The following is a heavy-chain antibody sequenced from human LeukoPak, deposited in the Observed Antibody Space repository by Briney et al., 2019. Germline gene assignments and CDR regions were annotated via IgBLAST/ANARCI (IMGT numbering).Heavy chain of an antibody. J-gene: IGHJ4*02. Sequence: GGSLRLSCAASGFTFSSYAMSWVRQAPGKGLEWVSAISGSGGSTYYADSVKGRFTISRDNSKNTLYLQMNSQRAEDTAVYYCAKVFRPSITMIVVVMTGFDHWRQGTLVTVSS. CDR3: AKVFRPSITMIVVVMTGFDH. D-gene: IGHD3-22*01. V-gene: IGHV3-23*01. CDR1: GFTFSSYA. CDR2: ISGSGGST.